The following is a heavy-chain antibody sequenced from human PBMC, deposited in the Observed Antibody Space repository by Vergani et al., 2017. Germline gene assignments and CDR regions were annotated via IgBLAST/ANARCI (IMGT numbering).Heavy chain of an antibody. CDR1: GFTFSSYG. CDR2: ISYDGSNK. CDR3: ARGYYDFWSGSRPHYYYYYGMDV. J-gene: IGHJ6*02. V-gene: IGHV3-30*03. Sequence: QVQLVESGGGVVQPGRSLRLSCAASGFTFSSYGMHWVRQAPGKGLEWVAVISYDGSNKYYADSVKGRFTISRDNSKNTLYLQMNSLRAEDTAVYYCARGYYDFWSGSRPHYYYYYGMDVWGQGTTVTVSS. D-gene: IGHD3-3*01.